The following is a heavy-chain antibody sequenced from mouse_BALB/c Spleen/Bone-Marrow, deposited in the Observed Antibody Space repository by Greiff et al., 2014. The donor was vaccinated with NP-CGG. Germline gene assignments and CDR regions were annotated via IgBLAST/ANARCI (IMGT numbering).Heavy chain of an antibody. CDR1: GFTFSSFG. CDR2: ISGGSSII. CDR3: ARKDYFGYAAMDY. Sequence: DVQLQESGGGLVQPGGSRKLSCAASGFTFSSFGMHWVRQAPEKGLEWVAYISGGSSIIYYADTVKGRFTISRDNPKNTLFLQMTSLRSEDTAIYYCARKDYFGYAAMDYWGQGTSVTASS. V-gene: IGHV5-17*02. D-gene: IGHD1-2*01. J-gene: IGHJ4*01.